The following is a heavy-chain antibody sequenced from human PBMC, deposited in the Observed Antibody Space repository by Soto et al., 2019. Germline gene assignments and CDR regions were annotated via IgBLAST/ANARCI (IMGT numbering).Heavy chain of an antibody. Sequence: QAQLAQSGAEVKKPGASVNISCKASGYTFTNYGFIWVRQAPGHGLEWVGWISPYHGKTEYAQKFQGRVTMTRDKPTSTAYMELRSLRSDDTAVYYCARDIYGGNCCDAFDIWGQGTMVTVSS. CDR3: ARDIYGGNCCDAFDI. CDR1: GYTFTNYG. D-gene: IGHD2-15*01. V-gene: IGHV1-18*01. J-gene: IGHJ3*02. CDR2: ISPYHGKT.